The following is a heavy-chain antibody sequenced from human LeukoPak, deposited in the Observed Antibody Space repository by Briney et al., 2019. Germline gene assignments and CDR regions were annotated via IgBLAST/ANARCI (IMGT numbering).Heavy chain of an antibody. J-gene: IGHJ4*02. Sequence: GGSLRLSCAPSGFSFSNFGMHWVRQAPGKGLEWVAFVRPDGSSNYYADSVKGRFIISRDNSKNTLHLQMNSLRAEDTAFYYCAKDQAGTWSLDYWGQGTLVTVSS. D-gene: IGHD3-10*01. CDR2: VRPDGSSN. CDR3: AKDQAGTWSLDY. V-gene: IGHV3-30*02. CDR1: GFSFSNFG.